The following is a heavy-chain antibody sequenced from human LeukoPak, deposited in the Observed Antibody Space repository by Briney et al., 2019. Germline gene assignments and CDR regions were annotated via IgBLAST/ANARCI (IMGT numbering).Heavy chain of an antibody. CDR1: GGTFSSYA. CDR2: MNPNSGNT. D-gene: IGHD1-26*01. J-gene: IGHJ4*02. CDR3: ARQLARKGSNFDY. Sequence: ASVKVSCKASGGTFSSYAISWVRQATGQGLEWMGWMNPNSGNTGYAQKFQGRVTMTRNTSISTAYMEPSSLRSEDTAVYYCARQLARKGSNFDYWGQGTLVTVSS. V-gene: IGHV1-8*02.